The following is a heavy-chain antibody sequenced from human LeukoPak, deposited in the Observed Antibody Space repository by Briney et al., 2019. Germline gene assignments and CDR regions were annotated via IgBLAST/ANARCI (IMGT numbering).Heavy chain of an antibody. CDR3: ASAVVAATSHNWFDP. CDR2: IDPSDSYT. CDR1: GYSFTSYW. Sequence: GESLKISCKGSGYSFTSYWISGVRQMPGKGLEWMGRIDPSDSYTNYSPSFQGHVTISADKSISTAYLQWSSLKASDTAMYYCASAVVAATSHNWFDPWGQGTLVTVSS. V-gene: IGHV5-10-1*01. J-gene: IGHJ5*02. D-gene: IGHD2-15*01.